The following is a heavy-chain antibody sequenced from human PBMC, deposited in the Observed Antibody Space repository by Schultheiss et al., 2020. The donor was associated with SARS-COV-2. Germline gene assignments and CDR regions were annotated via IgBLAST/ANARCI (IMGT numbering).Heavy chain of an antibody. CDR2: INRGGST. CDR1: GGSFSDYH. CDR3: ASGVYRFLEWQERDY. J-gene: IGHJ4*02. D-gene: IGHD3-3*01. V-gene: IGHV4-34*01. Sequence: SETLSLTCAVYGGSFSDYHWTWIRQPPGKGLEWIGEINRGGSTTYNPSLKGRVSISLDMSKNQFSLKLSSVTAADTAVYYCASGVYRFLEWQERDYWGQGTLVTVSS.